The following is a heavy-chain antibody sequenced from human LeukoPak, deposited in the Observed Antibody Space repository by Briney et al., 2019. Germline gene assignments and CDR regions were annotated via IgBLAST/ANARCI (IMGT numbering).Heavy chain of an antibody. CDR2: IIPILGIA. D-gene: IGHD3-22*01. Sequence: ASVKVSCKASGGTFSSYTISWVRQAPGQGLEWMGRIIPILGIANYAQKFQGRVTITADKSTSTAYMELSSLRSEDTAVYYCARTYYYDSSGYLGLFYWGQGTLVTVSS. CDR1: GGTFSSYT. CDR3: ARTYYYDSSGYLGLFY. J-gene: IGHJ4*02. V-gene: IGHV1-69*02.